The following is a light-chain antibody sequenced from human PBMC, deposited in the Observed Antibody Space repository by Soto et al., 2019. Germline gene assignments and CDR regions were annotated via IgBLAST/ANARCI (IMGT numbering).Light chain of an antibody. V-gene: IGKV1-39*01. CDR3: QQSYRIPYS. Sequence: DIQMTQSPSSLSASVGDRVTITCRASQNINSYLNWYQQKPGKAPKFLIYTASNLQNGVPSRFSGSGSGSHFTLTISSLQPEDFATYFCQQSYRIPYSFGQGTKLEIK. CDR1: QNINSY. J-gene: IGKJ2*03. CDR2: TAS.